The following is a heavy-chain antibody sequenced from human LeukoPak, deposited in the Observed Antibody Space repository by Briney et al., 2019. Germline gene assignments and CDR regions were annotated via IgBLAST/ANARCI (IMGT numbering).Heavy chain of an antibody. V-gene: IGHV3-9*01. CDR3: AKDGYYGSGRYRYFDY. J-gene: IGHJ4*02. D-gene: IGHD3-10*01. CDR1: GFTFDDYA. CDR2: ISWNSGSI. Sequence: SLRLSCAASGFTFDDYAMHWVRQAPGKGLEWVSGISWNSGSIGYADSVKGRFTISRDNAKNSLYLQMNSLRPEDTALYYCAKDGYYGSGRYRYFDYWGQGTLVTVSS.